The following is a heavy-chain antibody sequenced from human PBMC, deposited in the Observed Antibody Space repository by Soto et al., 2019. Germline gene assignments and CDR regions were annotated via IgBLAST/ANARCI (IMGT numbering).Heavy chain of an antibody. CDR3: ARDRGDVLRYFDWFGFYYGMDV. CDR2: INPNSGST. D-gene: IGHD3-9*01. J-gene: IGHJ6*02. Sequence: GASVKVSCKASGYTFTGYYMHWVRQAPGQGLEWMGWINPNSGSTNYAQKFQGWVTTTRDKSTSTAYMELSSLRSEDTAVYYCARDRGDVLRYFDWFGFYYGMDVWGQGTTVTVSS. CDR1: GYTFTGYY. V-gene: IGHV1-2*04.